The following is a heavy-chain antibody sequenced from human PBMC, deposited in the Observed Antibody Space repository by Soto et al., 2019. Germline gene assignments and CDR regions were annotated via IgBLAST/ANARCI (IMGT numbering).Heavy chain of an antibody. CDR1: GGSISSSSYY. CDR2: IYYSGST. CDR3: ARAFGGIVVVVAATIAFDI. J-gene: IGHJ3*02. D-gene: IGHD2-15*01. Sequence: PSETLSLTCTVSGGSISSSSYYWGWIRQPPGKGLEWIGSIYYSGSTYYNPSLKSRVTISVDTSKNQFSLKLSSVTAADTAVYYCARAFGGIVVVVAATIAFDIWGQGTMVTVSS. V-gene: IGHV4-39*01.